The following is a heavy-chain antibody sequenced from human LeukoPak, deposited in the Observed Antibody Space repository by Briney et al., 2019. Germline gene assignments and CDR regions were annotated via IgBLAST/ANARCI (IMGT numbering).Heavy chain of an antibody. CDR2: MSGSGGST. CDR3: AKDREYSYVYDAFDI. J-gene: IGHJ3*02. V-gene: IGHV3-23*01. CDR1: GFTFSSYA. D-gene: IGHD3-16*01. Sequence: GGSLRLSCAASGFTFSSYAMSWVRQAPGKGLEWVSGMSGSGGSTYYADSVKGRFTISRDNSKNTLYLQMNSLRAEDTAVYYCAKDREYSYVYDAFDIWGQGTLVTVSS.